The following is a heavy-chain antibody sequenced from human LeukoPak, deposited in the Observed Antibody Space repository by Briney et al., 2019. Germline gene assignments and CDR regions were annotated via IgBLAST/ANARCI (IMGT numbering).Heavy chain of an antibody. D-gene: IGHD2-15*01. V-gene: IGHV3-21*01. Sequence: AGGSLRLSCAASGFTFSSYSMNWVRQAPGKGLEWVSSISSSSSYIYYADSVKGRFTISRDNAKNSLYLQMNSLRAEDTAVYYCAREPKYCSGGSCQGYWGQGTLVTVSS. CDR1: GFTFSSYS. CDR2: ISSSSSYI. CDR3: AREPKYCSGGSCQGY. J-gene: IGHJ4*02.